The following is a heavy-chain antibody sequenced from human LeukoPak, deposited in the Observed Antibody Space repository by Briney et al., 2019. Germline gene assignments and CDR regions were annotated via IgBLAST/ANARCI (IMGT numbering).Heavy chain of an antibody. CDR1: GFSLGDAW. J-gene: IGHJ4*02. CDR2: LKPKTEGGTT. CDR3: SQLSRGY. Sequence: PGGSLRLSCAASGFSLGDAWMSWVRQAPGKGLECVGRLKPKTEGGTTDYTEPVNDRFSVSRDDSKNTMYLEMKNLKTEDTGLYYCSQLSRGYWGQGTQVTVSS. V-gene: IGHV3-15*01. D-gene: IGHD1-1*01.